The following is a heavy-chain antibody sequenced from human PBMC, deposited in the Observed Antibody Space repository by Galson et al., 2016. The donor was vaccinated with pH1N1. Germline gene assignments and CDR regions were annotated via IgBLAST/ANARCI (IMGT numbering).Heavy chain of an antibody. CDR3: AKGGRVGTEGYYYALDV. J-gene: IGHJ6*02. CDR1: GFIFSSYA. V-gene: IGHV3-23*01. D-gene: IGHD1/OR15-1a*01. Sequence: SLRLSCAASGFIFSSYAMTWVRQAPGKGPEWVSAISAASTRTYYPDSVKGRFIISRDNSKNTRYLQMNSLRAEDTAEYDCAKGGRVGTEGYYYALDVWGQGTTVIVSS. CDR2: ISAASTRT.